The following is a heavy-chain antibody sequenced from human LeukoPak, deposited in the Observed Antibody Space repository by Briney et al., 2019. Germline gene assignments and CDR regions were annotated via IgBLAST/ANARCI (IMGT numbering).Heavy chain of an antibody. D-gene: IGHD2-21*01. V-gene: IGHV4-59*01. CDR2: IYYSGST. Sequence: SETLSLNCTASGCSISSYYWSWIRQPPGKGLEWIGYIYYSGSTNYNPSLKSRVSISVDTSKNQFPLKLSSVTAADTAVYYCARDRVWSTWFDPWGQGTLLTVSS. CDR3: ARDRVWSTWFDP. J-gene: IGHJ5*02. CDR1: GCSISSYY.